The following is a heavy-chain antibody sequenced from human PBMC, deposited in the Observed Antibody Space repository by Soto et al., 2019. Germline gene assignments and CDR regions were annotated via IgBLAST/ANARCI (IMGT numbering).Heavy chain of an antibody. CDR3: ARDFWSGYYDRLSMDV. D-gene: IGHD3-3*01. V-gene: IGHV4-31*03. CDR1: GGSISSGGYY. CDR2: IYYSGST. J-gene: IGHJ6*02. Sequence: SETLSLTCTVSGGSISSGGYYWSWIRQHPGKGLEWIGYIYYSGSTYYNPSLKSRVTISVDTSKNQFSLKLSSVTAADTAVYYCARDFWSGYYDRLSMDVWGQGTTVTVSS.